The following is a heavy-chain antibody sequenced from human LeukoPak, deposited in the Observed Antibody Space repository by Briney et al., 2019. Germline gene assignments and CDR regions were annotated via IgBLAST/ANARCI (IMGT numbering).Heavy chain of an antibody. J-gene: IGHJ4*02. Sequence: GGSLRLSCAASGFMFSNYAMHWVRQTPGKGLEWVAFIRYNGNNEYYADSVKGRFTISRDNFKNTLYLQMSTLRADDTAVYYCAKRMGPSIAAADLDYWGQGTLVTVSS. V-gene: IGHV3-30*02. CDR1: GFMFSNYA. CDR3: AKRMGPSIAAADLDY. D-gene: IGHD6-13*01. CDR2: IRYNGNNE.